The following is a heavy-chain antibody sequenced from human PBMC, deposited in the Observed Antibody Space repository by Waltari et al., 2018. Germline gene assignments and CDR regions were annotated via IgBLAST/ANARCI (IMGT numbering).Heavy chain of an antibody. CDR3: ARVKGSRVSSSWYVIDY. J-gene: IGHJ4*02. D-gene: IGHD6-13*01. CDR2: INPNSGGT. Sequence: QVQLVQSGAEVKKPGASVKVSCKASGYTFTGYYMHWVRQAPGQGLEWMGWINPNSGGTNYAQKFQGRVTMTRDTSISTAYMELSRLRSDDTAVYYCARVKGSRVSSSWYVIDYWGQGTLVTVSS. CDR1: GYTFTGYY. V-gene: IGHV1-2*02.